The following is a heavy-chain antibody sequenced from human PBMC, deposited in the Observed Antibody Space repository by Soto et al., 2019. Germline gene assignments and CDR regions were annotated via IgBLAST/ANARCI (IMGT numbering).Heavy chain of an antibody. J-gene: IGHJ6*02. CDR2: IYYSGNT. CDR1: GGSIRSGGYY. CDR3: ARDRLMATDGTARNYFGLDV. V-gene: IGHV4-31*03. D-gene: IGHD2-8*01. Sequence: TSETLSLTCTVSGGSIRSGGYYWSWVRQNPRRGLEWIGNIYYSGNTYYNPSLKSRLTISVDTSKNQFSLNLSSVTAADTAVYYCARDRLMATDGTARNYFGLDVWGRGTTVTVS.